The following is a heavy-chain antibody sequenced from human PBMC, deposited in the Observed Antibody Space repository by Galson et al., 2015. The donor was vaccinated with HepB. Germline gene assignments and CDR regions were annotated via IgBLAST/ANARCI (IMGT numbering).Heavy chain of an antibody. J-gene: IGHJ2*01. V-gene: IGHV3-23*01. D-gene: IGHD2-21*01. CDR3: AKDPSSRVSSYVFANWYFDL. CDR2: ISGSGGST. Sequence: SLRLSCAASGFTFSSYAMSWVRQAPGKGLAWVSVISGSGGSTYYADSVKGRFTISRDNSKNTLYLQMNSLRAEDTAVYYCAKDPSSRVSSYVFANWYFDLWGRGTLVTVSS. CDR1: GFTFSSYA.